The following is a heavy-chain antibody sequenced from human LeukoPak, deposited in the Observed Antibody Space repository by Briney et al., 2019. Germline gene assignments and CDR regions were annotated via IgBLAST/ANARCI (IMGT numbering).Heavy chain of an antibody. CDR1: GYTFTSYD. Sequence: GASVKVSCKASGYTFTSYDINWVRQAPGQGLEWMGGIIPIFGTANYAQKFQGRVTITTDESTSTAYMELSSLRSEDTAVYYCVSDRSDGGYAESNGYPTFDLWGRGTLVTVSS. D-gene: IGHD5-24*01. CDR2: IIPIFGTA. J-gene: IGHJ2*01. V-gene: IGHV1-69*05. CDR3: VSDRSDGGYAESNGYPTFDL.